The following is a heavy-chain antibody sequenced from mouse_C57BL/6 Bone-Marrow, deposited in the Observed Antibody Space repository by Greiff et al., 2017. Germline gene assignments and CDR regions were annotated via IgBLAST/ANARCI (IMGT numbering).Heavy chain of an antibody. CDR2: IDPENGDT. CDR1: GFNIKDDY. V-gene: IGHV14-4*01. J-gene: IGHJ4*01. D-gene: IGHD1-1*01. Sequence: VQLQQSGAELVRPGASVKLSCTASGFNIKDDYMHWVKQRPEQGLEWIGWIDPENGDTEYASKFQGKATITADTSSNTAYLQRSSLTSEDTAVXYCTTLLITTLDYWGQGTSVTVSS. CDR3: TTLLITTLDY.